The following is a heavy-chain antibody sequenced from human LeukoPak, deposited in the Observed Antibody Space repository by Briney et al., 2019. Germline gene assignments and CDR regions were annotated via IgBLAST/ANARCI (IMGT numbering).Heavy chain of an antibody. CDR2: INHSGST. J-gene: IGHJ5*02. CDR3: ARKLGIAVARRFDP. V-gene: IGHV4-34*01. CDR1: GGSFSGYY. D-gene: IGHD6-19*01. Sequence: SETLSLTCAVYGGSFSGYYWSWIRQPPGKGLEGIGEINHSGSTNYNPSLKSRVTISVDTPKNQFSLKLSSVTAADAAVYYCARKLGIAVARRFDPWGQGTLVTVSS.